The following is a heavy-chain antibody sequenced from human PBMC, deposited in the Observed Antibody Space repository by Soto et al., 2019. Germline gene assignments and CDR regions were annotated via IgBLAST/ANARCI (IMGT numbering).Heavy chain of an antibody. J-gene: IGHJ3*02. D-gene: IGHD3-22*01. CDR3: ARGGYYDSPFDI. CDR1: DGSISSGGYS. Sequence: KPSETLSLTCAVSDGSISSGGYSWSWIRQPPGKGLEWIGYIYHSGSTYYNPSLKSRVTISVDRSKNQFSLKLSSVTAADTAVYYCARGGYYDSPFDIWGQGTMVTVSS. V-gene: IGHV4-30-2*01. CDR2: IYHSGST.